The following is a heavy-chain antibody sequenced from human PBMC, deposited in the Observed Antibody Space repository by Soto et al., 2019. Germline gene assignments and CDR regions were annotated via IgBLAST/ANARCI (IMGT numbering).Heavy chain of an antibody. D-gene: IGHD6-19*01. Sequence: EVQLLESGGYLVQPGGSLRLSCAASGFIFSNYAMTWVRQAPGKGPEWVSTFTSGGSTYYRDTVKGRFTISRDNSKNTLYLQMNSLRAEDTAVYYCARTDKYNSQSSGWANRFDYWGQGTLVTVSS. J-gene: IGHJ4*02. V-gene: IGHV3-23*01. CDR1: GFIFSNYA. CDR2: FTSGGST. CDR3: ARTDKYNSQSSGWANRFDY.